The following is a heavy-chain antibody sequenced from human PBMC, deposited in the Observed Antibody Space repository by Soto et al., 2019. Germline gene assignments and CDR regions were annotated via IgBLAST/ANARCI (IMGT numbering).Heavy chain of an antibody. J-gene: IGHJ6*02. V-gene: IGHV5-51*01. CDR2: IYPGDSDT. D-gene: IGHD5-18*01. Sequence: PGQSLKISCNGSGYSFTSYWSGWMRQMPGKGLEWMGIIYPGDSDTRYSPSFQGQVTISADKSISTAYLQWSSLKASDTAMYYCARTESGYSYGFADVWGQGTTVTVSS. CDR1: GYSFTSYW. CDR3: ARTESGYSYGFADV.